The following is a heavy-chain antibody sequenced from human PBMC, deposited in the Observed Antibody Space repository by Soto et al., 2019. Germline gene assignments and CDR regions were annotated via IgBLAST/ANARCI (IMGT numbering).Heavy chain of an antibody. CDR1: GYTFTSYG. D-gene: IGHD2-15*01. Sequence: AASVKVSCXASGYTFTSYGISWVRQAPGQGLEWMGWISAYNGNTNYAQKLQGRVTMTTDTSTSTAYMELRSLRSDDTAVYYCATYCSGGSCRFDYWGQGTLVTVSS. CDR2: ISAYNGNT. J-gene: IGHJ4*02. V-gene: IGHV1-18*01. CDR3: ATYCSGGSCRFDY.